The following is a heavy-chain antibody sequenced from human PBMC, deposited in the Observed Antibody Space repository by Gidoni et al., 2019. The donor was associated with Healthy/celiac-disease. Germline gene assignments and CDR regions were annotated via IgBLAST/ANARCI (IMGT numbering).Heavy chain of an antibody. CDR1: GGSFSGYY. J-gene: IGHJ5*02. D-gene: IGHD2-2*01. Sequence: QVQLQQWGAGLLKPSETLSLTCAVYGGSFSGYYWSWIRQPPGKGLEWIGEINHSGSTNYNPSLKSRVTISVDTSKNQFSLKLSSVTAADTAVYYCARYWGVPAAINWFDPWGQGTLVTVSS. V-gene: IGHV4-34*01. CDR2: INHSGST. CDR3: ARYWGVPAAINWFDP.